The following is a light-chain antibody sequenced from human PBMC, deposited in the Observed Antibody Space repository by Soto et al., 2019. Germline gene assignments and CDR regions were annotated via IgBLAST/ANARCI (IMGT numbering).Light chain of an antibody. CDR2: KAS. J-gene: IGKJ1*01. CDR3: KQYNSYSWT. Sequence: DIQMTHSPSTLSASVGDRVTITCRASQSISSWLAWYQQKPGKAPKLLIYKASSLESGVPSRFSGSGSGTEFTLTISSLQPDDFATYYCKQYNSYSWTFGQGTMVEIK. V-gene: IGKV1-5*03. CDR1: QSISSW.